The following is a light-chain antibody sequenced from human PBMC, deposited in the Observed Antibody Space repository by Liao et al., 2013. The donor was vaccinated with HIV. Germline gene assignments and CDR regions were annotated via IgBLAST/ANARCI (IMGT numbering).Light chain of an antibody. CDR1: KLGDKY. CDR2: QDN. CDR3: QAWDSTTRV. J-gene: IGLJ1*01. Sequence: SSELTQSPSVSVSPGQTASITCSGDKLGDKYASWYQQKPGQSPVLVIYQDNKRPSGIPERLSGSNSGNTATLTISGTQAMDEADYYCQAWDSTTRVFGTGTKVTVL. V-gene: IGLV3-1*01.